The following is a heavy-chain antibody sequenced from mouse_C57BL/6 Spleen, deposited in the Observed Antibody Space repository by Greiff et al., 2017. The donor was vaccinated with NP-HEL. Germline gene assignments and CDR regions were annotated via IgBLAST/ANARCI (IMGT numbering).Heavy chain of an antibody. CDR3: AKTLWLGDWYFDV. J-gene: IGHJ1*03. CDR2: IWRGGST. V-gene: IGHV2-5*01. CDR1: GFSLTSYG. D-gene: IGHD4-1*01. Sequence: QVQLQQSGPGLVQPSQSLSITCTVPGFSLTSYGVHWVRQSPGKGLEWLGVIWRGGSTDYNAALMSRLSITKDNSKSQVFFNMNSLQADDTAKYDCAKTLWLGDWYFDVWGTGTTVTVSS.